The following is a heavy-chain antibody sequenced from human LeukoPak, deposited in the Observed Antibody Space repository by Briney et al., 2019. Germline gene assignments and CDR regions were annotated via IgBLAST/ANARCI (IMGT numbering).Heavy chain of an antibody. CDR1: PGSISSHY. V-gene: IGHV4-59*11. CDR2: IYNSGIT. CDR3: VRNPLGIGWFDP. J-gene: IGHJ5*02. Sequence: PSETLSLTCTVSPGSISSHYWSWIRQPPGKGLEWIGYIYNSGITKYNPSLKSRVTISVDTSKNRFSLKLSSVTAADTAVYYCVRNPLGIGWFDPWGQGILATVSS. D-gene: IGHD7-27*01.